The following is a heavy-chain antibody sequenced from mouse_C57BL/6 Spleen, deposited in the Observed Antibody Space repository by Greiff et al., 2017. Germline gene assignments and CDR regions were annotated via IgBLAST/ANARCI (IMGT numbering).Heavy chain of an antibody. V-gene: IGHV5-6*01. CDR2: ISSGGSYT. CDR1: GFTFSSYG. J-gene: IGHJ2*01. Sequence: EVMLVESGGDLVKPAGSLKLSCAASGFTFSSYGVSWVRQTPDKRLEWVATISSGGSYTYYPDSVKGRFTISRDNAKNSLYLQMSSLKSEDTAMYYCARGGGSSPFDYWGQGTTLTVSS. D-gene: IGHD1-1*01. CDR3: ARGGGSSPFDY.